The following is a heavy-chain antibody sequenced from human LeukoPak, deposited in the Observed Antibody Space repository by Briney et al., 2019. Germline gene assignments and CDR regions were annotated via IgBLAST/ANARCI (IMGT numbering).Heavy chain of an antibody. Sequence: ASVKVSCKASGYTFTGYYMHWVRQAPGQGLEWMGWINLNSGGTNYAQKFQGRVTMTRDTSISTAYMELSRLRSDDTAVYYCARGDGSYYYYMDVWGKGTTVTISS. D-gene: IGHD1-26*01. J-gene: IGHJ6*03. V-gene: IGHV1-2*02. CDR1: GYTFTGYY. CDR3: ARGDGSYYYYMDV. CDR2: INLNSGGT.